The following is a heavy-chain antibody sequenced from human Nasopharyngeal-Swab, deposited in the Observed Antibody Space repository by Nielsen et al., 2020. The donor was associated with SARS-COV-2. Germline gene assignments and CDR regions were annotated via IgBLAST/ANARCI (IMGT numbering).Heavy chain of an antibody. D-gene: IGHD6-6*01. V-gene: IGHV3-53*01. J-gene: IGHJ4*02. CDR2: IYSGGST. Sequence: GESLKISCAVSGFIVSSTYMSWVRQAPGKGLEWVSVIYSGGSTYYADSVKGRFTISRDNSKNTLYLQMNSLRAEDTAVYYCARGGAARHFDYWGQGTLVTVSS. CDR3: ARGGAARHFDY. CDR1: GFIVSSTY.